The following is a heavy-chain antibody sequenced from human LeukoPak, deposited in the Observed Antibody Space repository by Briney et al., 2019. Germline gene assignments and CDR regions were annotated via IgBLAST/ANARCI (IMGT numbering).Heavy chain of an antibody. CDR1: GYTFTSYY. V-gene: IGHV1-8*02. CDR2: MNPNSGNT. CDR3: AREPLRRGMDV. Sequence: ASVKVSCKASGYTFTSYYMHWVRQATGQGLEWMGWMNPNSGNTGYAQKFQGRVTMTRNTSISTAYMELSSLRSEDTAVYYCAREPLRRGMDVWGQGTTVTVSS. J-gene: IGHJ6*02.